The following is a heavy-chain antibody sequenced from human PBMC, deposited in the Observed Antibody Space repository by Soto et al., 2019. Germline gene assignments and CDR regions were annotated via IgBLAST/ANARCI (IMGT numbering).Heavy chain of an antibody. Sequence: LRLSCAAAGFTFDDYVMHWVRQAPGKGLEWVSGISWNGGSIGYADSVKGRFTISRDNAKNSLDLQMNSLRADDTAIYYCARALDFWSGYLSDWGQGTLVTVSS. J-gene: IGHJ4*02. CDR3: ARALDFWSGYLSD. V-gene: IGHV3-9*01. D-gene: IGHD3-3*01. CDR1: GFTFDDYV. CDR2: ISWNGGSI.